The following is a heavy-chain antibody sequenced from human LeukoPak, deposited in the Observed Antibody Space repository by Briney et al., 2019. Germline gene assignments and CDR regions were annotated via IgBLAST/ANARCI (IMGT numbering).Heavy chain of an antibody. CDR2: VDPEDGET. CDR3: ATGYGGDY. V-gene: IGHV1-69-2*01. D-gene: IGHD5-12*01. Sequence: ASVKISCKVSGYTFTYYYMHWVPQAPGKGLEWMGLVDPEDGETIYAKKFQGRVTITADTSTDTAYMELSSLRSAYTAVYYSATGYGGDYCGQGTLVTVSS. CDR1: GYTFTYYY. J-gene: IGHJ4*02.